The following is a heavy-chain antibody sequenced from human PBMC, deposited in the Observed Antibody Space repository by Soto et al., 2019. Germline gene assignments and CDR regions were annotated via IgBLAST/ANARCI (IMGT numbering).Heavy chain of an antibody. D-gene: IGHD2-8*01. Sequence: GGSLRLSCAASGFTFSHYYMNWIRQAPGKGLEWVSDISSSGSTIYYADSVKGRFTTSRDNAQNSLHLQMNSLRAEDTAMYYCARLSGCRNGVCYKFDYWGQGTLVTVSS. J-gene: IGHJ4*02. CDR3: ARLSGCRNGVCYKFDY. CDR1: GFTFSHYY. CDR2: ISSSGSTI. V-gene: IGHV3-11*01.